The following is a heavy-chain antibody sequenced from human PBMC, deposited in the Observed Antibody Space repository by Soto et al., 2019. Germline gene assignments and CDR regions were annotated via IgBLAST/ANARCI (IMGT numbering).Heavy chain of an antibody. J-gene: IGHJ6*04. CDR1: GYTFTGYY. CDR3: ARDPPGVTIFGVVPDSYYGMDV. Sequence: ASVKVSCKASGYTFTGYYMHWVRQAPGQGLEWMGWINPNSGGTNYAQKFQGRVTMTRDTSISTAYMELSRLRSDDTAVYYCARDPPGVTIFGVVPDSYYGMDVWGEGTTVTVSS. CDR2: INPNSGGT. V-gene: IGHV1-2*02. D-gene: IGHD3-3*01.